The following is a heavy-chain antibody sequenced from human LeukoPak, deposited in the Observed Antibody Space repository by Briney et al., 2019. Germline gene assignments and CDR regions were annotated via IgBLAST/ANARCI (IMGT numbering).Heavy chain of an antibody. CDR2: INPNSGGT. CDR3: ARDVSDSSGYLYAFGY. CDR1: GYTFTGYY. J-gene: IGHJ4*02. Sequence: ASVKVSCKASGYTFTGYYMHWVRQAPGQGLEWMGWINPNSGGTNYAQKFLGRVTMTRDTSISTAYMELSRLRSDDTAVYYCARDVSDSSGYLYAFGYWGQGTLVTVSS. D-gene: IGHD3-22*01. V-gene: IGHV1-2*02.